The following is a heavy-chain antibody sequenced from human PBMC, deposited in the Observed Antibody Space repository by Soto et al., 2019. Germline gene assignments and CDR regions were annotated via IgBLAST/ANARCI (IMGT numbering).Heavy chain of an antibody. D-gene: IGHD2-15*01. Sequence: QLQLQESGPGLVKPSETLSLTCTVSGGSISSSSYYWGWIRQPPGKGLEWIGSIYYSGSTYYNPSLKSRVTISVDTSKNQFSLKLSSVTAADTAVYYCARLGYCSGGSCYGGSYMDVWGKGTTVTVSS. CDR1: GGSISSSSYY. V-gene: IGHV4-39*01. CDR2: IYYSGST. J-gene: IGHJ6*03. CDR3: ARLGYCSGGSCYGGSYMDV.